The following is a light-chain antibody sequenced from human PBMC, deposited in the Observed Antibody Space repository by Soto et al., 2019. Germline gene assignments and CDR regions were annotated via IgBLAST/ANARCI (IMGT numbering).Light chain of an antibody. CDR3: SSYAGSNNLYV. J-gene: IGLJ1*01. CDR1: SSDIGVYNY. CDR2: EVS. Sequence: QSVLTQPPSASGSPGQSVTISCTGTSSDIGVYNYVSWYQQHPGKAPKLMIYEVSKRPSGVPDRFSGSKSGNTASLTVSGLQAEDEADYYCSSYAGSNNLYVFGTG. V-gene: IGLV2-8*01.